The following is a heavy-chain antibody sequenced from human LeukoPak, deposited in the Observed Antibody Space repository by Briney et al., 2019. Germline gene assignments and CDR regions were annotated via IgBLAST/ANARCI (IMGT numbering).Heavy chain of an antibody. CDR1: GYTFTSYD. Sequence: ASVKVSCKASGYTFTSYDISWVRQAPGQGLEWMGWISAYNGNTNYAQKLQGRVTMTTDTSTSTAYMELRSLRSDDTAVYYCARDSSNLGWFDPWGQGTLVTVSS. J-gene: IGHJ5*02. V-gene: IGHV1-18*01. D-gene: IGHD3-16*01. CDR2: ISAYNGNT. CDR3: ARDSSNLGWFDP.